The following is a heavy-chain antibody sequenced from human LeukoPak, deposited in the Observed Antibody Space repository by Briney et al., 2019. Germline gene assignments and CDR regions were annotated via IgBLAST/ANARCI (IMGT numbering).Heavy chain of an antibody. Sequence: ASVKVSCKASGYTFNTYGITWVRQAPGQGLEWMGWISGYNGKTKYAQKLQDRVTMTTDTSTTTAYMELRSLRSDDTAVYYCARDSAFSFDYWGQGTLVTVSS. CDR1: GYTFNTYG. D-gene: IGHD3-3*02. CDR3: ARDSAFSFDY. CDR2: ISGYNGKT. J-gene: IGHJ4*02. V-gene: IGHV1-18*01.